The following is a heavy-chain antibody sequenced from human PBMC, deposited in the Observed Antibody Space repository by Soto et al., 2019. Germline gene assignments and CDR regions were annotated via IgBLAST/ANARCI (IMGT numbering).Heavy chain of an antibody. J-gene: IGHJ6*02. CDR1: GYSFTIHW. V-gene: IGHV5-51*07. CDR3: ATHGLPPGVYDYYGMDV. Sequence: PGEAMKISYKGSGYSFTIHWIGWLHQMRGKGLEWIGIIYPGGSDTRDSPSFQGQITISADNSSSTDYLQCSSLNAPDTAKYYSATHGLPPGVYDYYGMDVWGQGTMVTVSS. CDR2: IYPGGSDT. D-gene: IGHD4-17*01.